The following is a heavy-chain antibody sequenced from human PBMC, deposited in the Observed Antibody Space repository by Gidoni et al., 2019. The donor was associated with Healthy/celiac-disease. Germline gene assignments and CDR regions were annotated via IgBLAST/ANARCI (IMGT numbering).Heavy chain of an antibody. CDR3: AHIFGYSYASWYFDL. J-gene: IGHJ2*01. CDR2: MYWNDDK. V-gene: IGHV2-5*01. CDR1: GFSLSTSGVG. Sequence: QITLKESGPTLVTPTQTLTLTCTFSGFSLSTSGVGVGWIRQPPGKALEWLALMYWNDDKRYSPSLKSRLTITKDTSKNQVVLTMTNMDPVDTATYYCAHIFGYSYASWYFDLWGRGTLVTVSS. D-gene: IGHD5-18*01.